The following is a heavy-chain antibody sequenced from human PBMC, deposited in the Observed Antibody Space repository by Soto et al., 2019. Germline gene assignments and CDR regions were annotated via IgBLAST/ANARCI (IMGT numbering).Heavy chain of an antibody. CDR1: GWTFSSYA. CDR3: ARGGYYYDSLDAFDI. V-gene: IGHV1-69*13. Sequence: SVKVSCKASGWTFSSYAISWVRQAPGQGLEWMGGIIPIFGTANYAQKFQGRVTITADESTSTSYMELSSLRSEDTAVYYCARGGYYYDSLDAFDIWGQGTMVTVSS. J-gene: IGHJ3*02. D-gene: IGHD3-22*01. CDR2: IIPIFGTA.